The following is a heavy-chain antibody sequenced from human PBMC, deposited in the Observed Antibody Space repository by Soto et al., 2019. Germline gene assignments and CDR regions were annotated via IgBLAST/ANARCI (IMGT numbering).Heavy chain of an antibody. Sequence: EVQLVESGGGLVQPGRSLRLSCAASGFTFDDYAMHWVRQAPGKGLEWVSGISWNSGSIGYADSVKGRFTISRDNAKNSLYLQMNSLRAEDTALYSCAKSGASSGYGYFDLCGRGTLVTVAS. D-gene: IGHD3-22*01. V-gene: IGHV3-9*01. J-gene: IGHJ2*01. CDR2: ISWNSGSI. CDR1: GFTFDDYA. CDR3: AKSGASSGYGYFDL.